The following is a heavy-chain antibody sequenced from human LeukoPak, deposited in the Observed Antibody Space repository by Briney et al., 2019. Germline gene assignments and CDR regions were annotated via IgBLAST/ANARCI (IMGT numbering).Heavy chain of an antibody. Sequence: KTGGSLRLSCAASGFTFSSYEMNWVRQAPGKGLEWVSYISSSGSTIYYADSVKGRFTMSRDNAKNSLYLQMNSLRAEDTAVYYCAREFGLRYFDWLLWGAFDIWGQGTMVTVSS. J-gene: IGHJ3*02. CDR2: ISSSGSTI. CDR3: AREFGLRYFDWLLWGAFDI. CDR1: GFTFSSYE. D-gene: IGHD3-9*01. V-gene: IGHV3-48*03.